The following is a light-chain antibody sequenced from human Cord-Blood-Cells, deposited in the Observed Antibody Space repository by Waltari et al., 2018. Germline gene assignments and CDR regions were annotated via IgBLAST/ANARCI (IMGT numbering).Light chain of an antibody. Sequence: QSALTQPASVSGSPGQSITISCTGTSSYVGSYNLVFWYQPHPDKAPKLMIYEGSKRPSGVSNRFSGSKSGNTASRTISGLQAEDEADYYCCSYAGSSTWVFGGGTKLTVL. CDR1: SSYVGSYNL. V-gene: IGLV2-23*01. J-gene: IGLJ3*02. CDR3: CSYAGSSTWV. CDR2: EGS.